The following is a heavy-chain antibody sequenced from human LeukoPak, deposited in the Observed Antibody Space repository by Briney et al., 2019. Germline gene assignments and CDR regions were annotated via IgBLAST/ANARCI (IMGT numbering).Heavy chain of an antibody. V-gene: IGHV1-46*01. J-gene: IGHJ4*02. D-gene: IGHD2-15*01. CDR1: GYTFTGYY. Sequence: ASVKVSCKASGYTFTGYYMHWVRQAPGPGLEWMGIINPSGGSTSYAQKFQARVTMTRDSSTSTVYMELSSLRSEDTAVYYCASHCSGGSCYPDDFDYWGQGALVTVSS. CDR2: INPSGGST. CDR3: ASHCSGGSCYPDDFDY.